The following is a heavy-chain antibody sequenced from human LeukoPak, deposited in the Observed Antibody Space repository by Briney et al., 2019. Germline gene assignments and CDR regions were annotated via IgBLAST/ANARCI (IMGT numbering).Heavy chain of an antibody. D-gene: IGHD3-10*01. CDR3: ARCPYGYFDY. Sequence: GGSLRLSCAASGFTFSNYAMSWVRLRQAPGKGLEWVSAISGSGGSTYYADSVKGRFTISRHNSKNTLYLQMNSLRAEDTAVYYCARCPYGYFDYWGQGTLVTVSS. CDR1: GFTFSNYA. V-gene: IGHV3-23*01. CDR2: ISGSGGST. J-gene: IGHJ4*02.